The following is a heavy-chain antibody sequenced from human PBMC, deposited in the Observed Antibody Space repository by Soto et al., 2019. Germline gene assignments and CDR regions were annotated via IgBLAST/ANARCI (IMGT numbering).Heavy chain of an antibody. D-gene: IGHD5-18*01. J-gene: IGHJ4*02. CDR2: ISGSGGNT. V-gene: IGHV3-23*01. CDR1: GFIFSSYA. Sequence: GGSLRLSCAASGFIFSSYAMTWVRQAPGKGLECVSGISGSGGNTFYADSVKGRFTVSRDNSKNTLYLQMNSLRAEDTAVYFCAKELGYNYGYGNDYWGQGTLVTVSS. CDR3: AKELGYNYGYGNDY.